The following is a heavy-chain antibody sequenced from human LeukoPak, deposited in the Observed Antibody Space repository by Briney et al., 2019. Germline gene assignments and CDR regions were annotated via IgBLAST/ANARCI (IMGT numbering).Heavy chain of an antibody. D-gene: IGHD4-17*01. Sequence: HPGGSLRLSCAASGFTFDDYAMHWVRQAPRKGLEWVSGISWNSGSIGYADSVKGRFTISRDNAKNSLYLQMNSLRAEDTALYYCAKGSYGDYSFDYWGQGTLVTVSS. V-gene: IGHV3-9*01. CDR1: GFTFDDYA. J-gene: IGHJ4*02. CDR2: ISWNSGSI. CDR3: AKGSYGDYSFDY.